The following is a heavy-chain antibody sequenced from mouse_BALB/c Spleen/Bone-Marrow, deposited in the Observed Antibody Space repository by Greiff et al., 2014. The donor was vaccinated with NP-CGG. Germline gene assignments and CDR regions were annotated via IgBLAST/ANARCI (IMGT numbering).Heavy chain of an antibody. CDR2: INPSSGYT. V-gene: IGHV1-4*01. CDR1: GYTFTSFT. CDR3: AGRDYGPFYALDY. D-gene: IGHD1-2*01. Sequence: VQLQQSGAELARPGASVKMSCKASGYTFTSFTIHWVKQRPGQGLEWIGYINPSSGYTNYNQNFKDKATLTADKSASTAYMQLTSLTSEDSAVYYCAGRDYGPFYALDYWGQGTSVTVSS. J-gene: IGHJ4*01.